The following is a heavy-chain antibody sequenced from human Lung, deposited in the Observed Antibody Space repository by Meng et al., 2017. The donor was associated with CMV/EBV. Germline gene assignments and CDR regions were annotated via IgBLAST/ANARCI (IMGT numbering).Heavy chain of an antibody. J-gene: IGHJ4*02. CDR1: GFSFNHFA. D-gene: IGHD1-14*01. Sequence: GESLKISCAASGFSFNHFAMHWVRQGPGKGLEWVAIVSYDGCQKYYADSVKGRFTISRDNSRNTVYLQMNSLRAEDTATFYCVRSYNNNWHTFDYWGQGTLVTVSS. CDR3: VRSYNNNWHTFDY. V-gene: IGHV3-30*14. CDR2: VSYDGCQK.